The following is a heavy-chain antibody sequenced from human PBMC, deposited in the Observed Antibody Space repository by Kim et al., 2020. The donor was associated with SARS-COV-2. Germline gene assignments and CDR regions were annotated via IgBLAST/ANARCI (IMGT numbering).Heavy chain of an antibody. D-gene: IGHD3-9*01. CDR3: ARVGDGLTGYYPIDY. CDR1: GGSISSYY. Sequence: SETLSLTCTVSGGSISSYYWSWIRQPPGKGLEWIGYIYYRGSTNYNPSLKSRVTISVDTSKNQFSLKLSSVTAADTAVYYCARVGDGLTGYYPIDYWGQGTLVTVSS. CDR2: IYYRGST. V-gene: IGHV4-59*01. J-gene: IGHJ4*02.